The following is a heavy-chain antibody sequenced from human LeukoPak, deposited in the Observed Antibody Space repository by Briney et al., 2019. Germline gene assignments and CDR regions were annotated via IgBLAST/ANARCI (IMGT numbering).Heavy chain of an antibody. Sequence: GGPLRLSCAASGFTFSIYDMHWVRQARGKPLEWVSAIATTGDSYYPGSVKGRFTISRENAKNSLYLQMNSLRAGDTAVYYCARGTVTAGAFDYWGQGTLVTVSS. V-gene: IGHV3-13*01. D-gene: IGHD4-17*01. CDR1: GFTFSIYD. CDR3: ARGTVTAGAFDY. CDR2: IATTGDS. J-gene: IGHJ4*02.